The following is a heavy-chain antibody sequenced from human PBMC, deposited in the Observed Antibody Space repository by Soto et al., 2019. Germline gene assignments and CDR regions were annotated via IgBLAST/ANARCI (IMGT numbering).Heavy chain of an antibody. CDR3: AKVPPLWSGDRDFDY. Sequence: EVQLLESGGGLVQPGGSLRLSCAASGFTFSSYAMSWVRQAPGKGLEWVSAISGSGGSTYYADSVKGRFTISRDNSKNTRNLQMNSLRAEDKAEYYCAKVPPLWSGDRDFDYWGQGTLVTVSS. J-gene: IGHJ4*02. V-gene: IGHV3-23*01. D-gene: IGHD3-10*01. CDR2: ISGSGGST. CDR1: GFTFSSYA.